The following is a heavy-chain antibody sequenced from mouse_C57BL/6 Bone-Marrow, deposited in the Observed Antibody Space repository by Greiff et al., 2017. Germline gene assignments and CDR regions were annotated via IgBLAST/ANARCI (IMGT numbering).Heavy chain of an antibody. CDR2: IWTGGGT. D-gene: IGHD1-1*01. CDR3: AVDDSRRLYYAMDY. Sequence: VQLKESGPGLVAPSQSLSITCTVSGFSLTSYAISWVRQPPGKGLEWLGVIWTGGGTNYNSALKSRLSISKDNSMSQVFLKMSSLQTEDTTRYYCAVDDSRRLYYAMDYWGQGTSVTVSS. J-gene: IGHJ4*01. V-gene: IGHV2-9-1*01. CDR1: GFSLTSYA.